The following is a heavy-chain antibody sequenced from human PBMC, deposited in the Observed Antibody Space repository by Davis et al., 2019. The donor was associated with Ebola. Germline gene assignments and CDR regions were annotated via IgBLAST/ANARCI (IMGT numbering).Heavy chain of an antibody. D-gene: IGHD6-19*01. CDR3: TGASSGPDY. Sequence: GGSLRLSCAASGFTLSGSAIHWVRPASGKGLEWVGRIRSKANSYATAYAASVKGRFTISRDASKNTAYLQMNSLKTEDTAVYYCTGASSGPDYWGQGTLVTVSS. V-gene: IGHV3-73*01. CDR2: IRSKANSYAT. CDR1: GFTLSGSA. J-gene: IGHJ4*02.